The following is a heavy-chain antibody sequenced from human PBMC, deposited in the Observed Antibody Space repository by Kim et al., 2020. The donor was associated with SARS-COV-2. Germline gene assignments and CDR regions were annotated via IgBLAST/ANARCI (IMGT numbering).Heavy chain of an antibody. CDR2: IWHDGSHK. D-gene: IGHD4-4*01. CDR3: ARDQVSQYFDL. CDR1: GFTFSNYG. Sequence: GGSLRLSCAASGFTFSNYGMHWVRQAPGKGLEWVAVIWHDGSHKIYVDSVKGRFTISRDNSKNTLYVQMNSLRTEDTAVYYCARDQVSQYFDLWGRGTLV. V-gene: IGHV3-33*01. J-gene: IGHJ2*01.